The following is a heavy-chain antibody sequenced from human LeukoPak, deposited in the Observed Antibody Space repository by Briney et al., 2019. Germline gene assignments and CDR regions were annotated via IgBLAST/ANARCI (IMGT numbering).Heavy chain of an antibody. D-gene: IGHD5-24*01. CDR2: IIPIFGTA. V-gene: IGHV1-69*05. Sequence: ASVKVSCKASGGTFSSYAISWVRQAPGQGLEWMGRIIPIFGTANYAQKFQGRVTITTDESTSTAYMELSSLRSEDTAVYYCARDGYNYQGFDYRGQGTLVTVSS. CDR3: ARDGYNYQGFDY. CDR1: GGTFSSYA. J-gene: IGHJ4*02.